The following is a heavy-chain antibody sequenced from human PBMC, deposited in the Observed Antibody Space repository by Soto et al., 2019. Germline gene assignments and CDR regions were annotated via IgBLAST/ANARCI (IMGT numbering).Heavy chain of an antibody. CDR1: GYSFTSYW. J-gene: IGHJ6*02. CDR3: ARQPYQLYYGDFAPNYYYYGMDV. Sequence: PGESLKISCKGSGYSFTSYWIGWVRQMPGKGLEWVGIIYPGDSDTRYSPSFQGQVTISADKSISTAYLQWSSLKASDTAMYYCARQPYQLYYGDFAPNYYYYGMDVWGQGTTVTVSS. V-gene: IGHV5-51*01. D-gene: IGHD4-17*01. CDR2: IYPGDSDT.